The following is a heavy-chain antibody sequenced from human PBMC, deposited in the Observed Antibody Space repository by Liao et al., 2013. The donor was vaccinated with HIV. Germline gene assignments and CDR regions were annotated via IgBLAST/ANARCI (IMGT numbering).Heavy chain of an antibody. V-gene: IGHV4-61*02. CDR2: IYSSGST. CDR1: GGSISSANYF. Sequence: QVQLQESGPGLVKPSQTLSLTCTVSGGSISSANYFWYWIRQSAGKGLEWIGRIYSSGSTYYNPSLRSRVTISVDTSKNHFSLRLSSVTAADTAMYYCARVGMTTITGYYYYIDVWGKGTTVTVSS. J-gene: IGHJ6*03. D-gene: IGHD5-24*01. CDR3: ARVGMTTITGYYYYIDV.